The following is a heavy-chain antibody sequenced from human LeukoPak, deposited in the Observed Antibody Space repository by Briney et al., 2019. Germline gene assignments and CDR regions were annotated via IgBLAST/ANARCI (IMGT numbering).Heavy chain of an antibody. J-gene: IGHJ4*02. D-gene: IGHD2-15*01. V-gene: IGHV3-30*18. CDR1: GFTFSSYG. CDR2: ISYDGSNK. Sequence: GRSLRLSCAASGFTFSSYGMHWVRQAPGKGLEWVAVISYDGSNKYYADSVKGRFTISRDNSKNTLYLQMNSLRAEDTAVYYCAKGRRVVVAANLIDYWGQGTLVTVSS. CDR3: AKGRRVVVAANLIDY.